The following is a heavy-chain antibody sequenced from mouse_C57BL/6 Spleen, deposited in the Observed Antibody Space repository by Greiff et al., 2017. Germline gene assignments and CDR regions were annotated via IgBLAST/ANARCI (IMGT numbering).Heavy chain of an antibody. J-gene: IGHJ3*01. CDR3: ARWKDDYDGRFAY. V-gene: IGHV1-55*01. D-gene: IGHD2-4*01. CDR1: GYTFTSYW. Sequence: VQLQQPGAELVKPGASVKMSCKASGYTFTSYWITWVKQRPGQGLEWIGDIYPGSGSTNYNEKFKSKATLTVDTSSSTAYMQLSSLTSEDSAVYYCARWKDDYDGRFAYWGQGTLVTVSA. CDR2: IYPGSGST.